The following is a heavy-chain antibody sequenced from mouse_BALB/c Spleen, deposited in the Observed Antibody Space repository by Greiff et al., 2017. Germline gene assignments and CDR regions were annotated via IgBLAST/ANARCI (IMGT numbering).Heavy chain of an antibody. J-gene: IGHJ2*01. D-gene: IGHD2-1*01. CDR3: TRGTYGNYYFDY. V-gene: IGHV1S81*02. Sequence: VQLQQPGAELVKPGASVKLSCKASGYTFTSYYMYWVKQRPGQGLEWIGGINPSNGGTNFNEKFKSKATLTVDKSSSTAYMQLSSLTSEDSAVYYCTRGTYGNYYFDYWGQGTTLTVSS. CDR1: GYTFTSYY. CDR2: INPSNGGT.